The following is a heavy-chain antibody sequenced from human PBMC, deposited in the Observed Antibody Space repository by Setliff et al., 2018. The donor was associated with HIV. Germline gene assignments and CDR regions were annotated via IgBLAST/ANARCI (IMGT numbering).Heavy chain of an antibody. Sequence: SETLSLTCTVSGGSINSYYWNWIRQPPGKGLEWIGSIYYSGSTYYNPSLKSRVTISVDTSKNQFSLRLSSVTAADTAVYYCARVLYRGSGSYYFDYWGQGTLVTVSS. D-gene: IGHD3-10*01. J-gene: IGHJ4*02. CDR1: GGSINSYY. CDR2: IYYSGST. V-gene: IGHV4-39*07. CDR3: ARVLYRGSGSYYFDY.